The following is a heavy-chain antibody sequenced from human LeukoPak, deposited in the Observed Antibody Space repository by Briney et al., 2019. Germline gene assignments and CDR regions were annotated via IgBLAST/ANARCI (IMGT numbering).Heavy chain of an antibody. CDR2: IRYDGGIK. CDR1: GFTFSSHG. D-gene: IGHD6-19*01. Sequence: GGSLRLSCAASGFTFSSHGMHWVRQAPGKGLEWVAFIRYDGGIKYYADSVKGRFTISRDNSKNTLYLQMNTLRAEDTAMYYCARILDSAWGELGYWGQGTLVTVSS. CDR3: ARILDSAWGELGY. V-gene: IGHV3-30*02. J-gene: IGHJ4*02.